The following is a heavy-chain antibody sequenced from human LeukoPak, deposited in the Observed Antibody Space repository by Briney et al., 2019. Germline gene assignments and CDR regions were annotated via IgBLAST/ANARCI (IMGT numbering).Heavy chain of an antibody. CDR1: GGSISSYY. CDR2: IYYSGST. J-gene: IGHJ3*02. V-gene: IGHV4-59*01. CDR3: ARVKEGFDI. D-gene: IGHD4-23*01. Sequence: PSDTLSLICTVSGGSISSYYWSWIRQPPGKGLERLGYIYYSGSTNYNPSLKSRVTISVDTSKNQFSLKLSSVTAADTAVYYCARVKEGFDIWGQGTMVTVSS.